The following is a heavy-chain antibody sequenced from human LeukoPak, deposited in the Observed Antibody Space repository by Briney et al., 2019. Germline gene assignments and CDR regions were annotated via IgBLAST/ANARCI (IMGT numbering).Heavy chain of an antibody. Sequence: PGGSLRLSCAASGFNVSSNYMRWVRQAPGKGLEGVSVIYSGGNTYYADSVKGRFTISKDSSKNTLYLQMSSLRAEDTAVYYCARGSQESGSYYLGDWGQGTLVTVSS. CDR2: IYSGGNT. CDR1: GFNVSSNY. CDR3: ARGSQESGSYYLGD. V-gene: IGHV3-53*01. D-gene: IGHD3-10*01. J-gene: IGHJ4*02.